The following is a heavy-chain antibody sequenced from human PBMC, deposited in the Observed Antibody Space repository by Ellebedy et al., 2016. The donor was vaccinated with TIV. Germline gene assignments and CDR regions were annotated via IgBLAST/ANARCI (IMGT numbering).Heavy chain of an antibody. CDR3: ARGSGKRITIFEVVFHYEYFQY. J-gene: IGHJ1*01. CDR2: IFYSGTT. D-gene: IGHD3-3*01. V-gene: IGHV4-39*07. Sequence: MPSETLSLTCTVSGGSISSSSYFWGWIRQPPGKGLEWIGSIFYSGTTYYNPSLKSRVTISVDTSKNQFSLELSSVTAADTAVYYCARGSGKRITIFEVVFHYEYFQYWGQGTPVTVS. CDR1: GGSISSSSYF.